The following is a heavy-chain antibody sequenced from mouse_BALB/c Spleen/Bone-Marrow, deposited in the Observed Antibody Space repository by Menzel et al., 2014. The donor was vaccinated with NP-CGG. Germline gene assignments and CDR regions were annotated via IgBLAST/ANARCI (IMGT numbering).Heavy chain of an antibody. D-gene: IGHD1-1*02. CDR2: IWGGGST. CDR1: GFSLSRYS. Sequence: VMLVESGPGLVAPSQSLSITCTVSGFSLSRYSVHWFRQPPGKGLEWLGMIWGGGSTDYNSALKSRPSISTDNSKSQVLLKMNSLQTDDSAIYYCARKDGRGFFDVWGAGTTVTVSS. J-gene: IGHJ1*01. CDR3: ARKDGRGFFDV. V-gene: IGHV2-6-4*01.